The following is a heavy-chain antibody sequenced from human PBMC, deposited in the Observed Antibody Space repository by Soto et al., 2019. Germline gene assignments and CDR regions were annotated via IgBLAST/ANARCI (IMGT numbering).Heavy chain of an antibody. J-gene: IGHJ3*02. CDR3: ARQGGDYYYDSSGHDAFDI. Sequence: PGGSLKIYCKGSGCSFTSYWIGWVRQMPGKGLEWMGIIYPGDSDTRYSPSFQGQVTISADKSISTAYLQWSSLKASDTAMYYCARQGGDYYYDSSGHDAFDIWGQGTMVTVSS. CDR1: GCSFTSYW. V-gene: IGHV5-51*01. D-gene: IGHD3-22*01. CDR2: IYPGDSDT.